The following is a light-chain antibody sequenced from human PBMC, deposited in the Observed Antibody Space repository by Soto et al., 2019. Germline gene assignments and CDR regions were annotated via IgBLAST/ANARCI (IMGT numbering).Light chain of an antibody. Sequence: QSALTQPASVSGSPGQSITISCSGTRSDIGSYNYVAWYQQFPGKTPKILIYGVTIRPSGISNRFSGSKSGSTASLTISGLRDEDEADYYCSSYSTSYFYFFGSGTKVTVL. CDR1: RSDIGSYNY. CDR2: GVT. V-gene: IGLV2-14*01. J-gene: IGLJ1*01. CDR3: SSYSTSYFYF.